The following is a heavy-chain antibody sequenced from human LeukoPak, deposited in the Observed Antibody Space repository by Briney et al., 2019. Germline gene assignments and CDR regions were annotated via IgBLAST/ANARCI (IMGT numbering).Heavy chain of an antibody. J-gene: IGHJ4*02. CDR2: ISGSGGST. V-gene: IGHV3-23*01. CDR1: GFTFSSYA. Sequence: GGALRLSCAASGFTFSSYAMSWVRQAPGKGLEWVSAISGSGGSTYYADSVKGRFTISRDNSKNTLYLQMNSLRAEGTAVYYCAKGINSGYSSGWYTVVDYWGQGTLVTVSS. CDR3: AKGINSGYSSGWYTVVDY. D-gene: IGHD6-19*01.